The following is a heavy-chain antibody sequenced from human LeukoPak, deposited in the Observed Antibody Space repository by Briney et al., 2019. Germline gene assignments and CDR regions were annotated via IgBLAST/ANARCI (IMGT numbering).Heavy chain of an antibody. CDR2: IIPILGIA. D-gene: IGHD5-18*01. V-gene: IGHV1-69*04. J-gene: IGHJ2*01. CDR3: ARDRRAAMVTTRWYFDL. Sequence: SVKVSCKASGGTFSSYAISWVRQAPGQGLEWMGRIIPILGIANYAQKFQGRVTITPDKSTSTAYTELSSLRSEDTAVYYCARDRRAAMVTTRWYFDLWGRGTLVTVSS. CDR1: GGTFSSYA.